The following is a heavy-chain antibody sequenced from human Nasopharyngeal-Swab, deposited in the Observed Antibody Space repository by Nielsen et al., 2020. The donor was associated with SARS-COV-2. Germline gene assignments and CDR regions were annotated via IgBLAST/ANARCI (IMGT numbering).Heavy chain of an antibody. V-gene: IGHV3-9*01. Sequence: SLKISCAASGFTFDDYAMHWVRQAPGKGLEWVSGISWNSGSIAYADSVKGRFTISRDNAKNSLYLQMNSLRREDTAFYYCAKGYSSGWATNYYCGIDVWGRGTTVTVSS. CDR3: AKGYSSGWATNYYCGIDV. CDR2: ISWNSGSI. D-gene: IGHD6-25*01. J-gene: IGHJ6*02. CDR1: GFTFDDYA.